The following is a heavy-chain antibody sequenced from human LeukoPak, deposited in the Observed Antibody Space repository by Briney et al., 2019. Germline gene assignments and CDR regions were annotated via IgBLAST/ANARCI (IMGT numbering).Heavy chain of an antibody. Sequence: SVKVSCKASGGTFSSYAISWVRQAPGQGLEWMGGIIPIFGTANYAQKFQGRVTITTDESTSTAYMELSSLRSEDMAVYYCASVRDYYDSSGYYSVKNWGKGTRVTVSS. D-gene: IGHD3-22*01. J-gene: IGHJ1*01. CDR2: IIPIFGTA. CDR3: ASVRDYYDSSGYYSVKN. CDR1: GGTFSSYA. V-gene: IGHV1-69*05.